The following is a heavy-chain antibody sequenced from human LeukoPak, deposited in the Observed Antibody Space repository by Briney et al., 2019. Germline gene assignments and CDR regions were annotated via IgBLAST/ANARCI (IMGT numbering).Heavy chain of an antibody. CDR3: AKDVRSGSYDYYYQYFGMDV. D-gene: IGHD1-26*01. Sequence: GGSLRLSCAASGFTFSNSAMSWVRQAPGKGLEWVSTLSGSGITTYYADSVKGRFTISRDNSKNTLYLQMNSLRAEDTAVYYCAKDVRSGSYDYYYQYFGMDVWGQGTTVTVSS. V-gene: IGHV3-23*01. J-gene: IGHJ6*02. CDR1: GFTFSNSA. CDR2: LSGSGITT.